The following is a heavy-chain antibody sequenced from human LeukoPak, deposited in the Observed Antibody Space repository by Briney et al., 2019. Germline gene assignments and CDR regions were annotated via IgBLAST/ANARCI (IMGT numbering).Heavy chain of an antibody. J-gene: IGHJ3*02. D-gene: IGHD2-2*01. Sequence: PSETLSLTCAVSGGSISSSNWWSWVRQPPGKGLEWIGEIYHSGSTNYNPSLKSRVTISVDKSKNQFSLKLSSVTAADTAVYYCASWRLSEDIVVVPAAKDAFDIWGQGTMVTVSS. CDR1: GGSISSSNW. V-gene: IGHV4-4*02. CDR3: ASWRLSEDIVVVPAAKDAFDI. CDR2: IYHSGST.